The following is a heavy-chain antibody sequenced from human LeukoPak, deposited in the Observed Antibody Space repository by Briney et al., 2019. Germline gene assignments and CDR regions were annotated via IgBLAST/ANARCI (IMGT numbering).Heavy chain of an antibody. CDR3: ARQPIRLVVAFDI. Sequence: GASVKVSCKTSGYPFTTWEINWVRQAAGQGLEWMGWVHPNSGNTACAQKFQGRVTMTRDTSISTAYMELSGLRFDDTAVYYCARQPIRLVVAFDIWGQGTMVTVSS. J-gene: IGHJ3*02. CDR2: VHPNSGNT. CDR1: GYPFTTWE. D-gene: IGHD1-14*01. V-gene: IGHV1-8*01.